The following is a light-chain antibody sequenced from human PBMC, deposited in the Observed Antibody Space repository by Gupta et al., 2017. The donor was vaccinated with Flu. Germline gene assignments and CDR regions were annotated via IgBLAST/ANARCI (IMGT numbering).Light chain of an antibody. Sequence: QSALTQPTSASGSPGQSVTISCTGTISDIGGYNLVSWYQQYPGQVPKLMIYEVNKRPSGVPDRFSGSKSGNTASLTVSGLQAEDEADYYCSAYAGANNVYVFGTGTKVTVL. CDR2: EVN. V-gene: IGLV2-8*01. J-gene: IGLJ1*01. CDR3: SAYAGANNVYV. CDR1: ISDIGGYNL.